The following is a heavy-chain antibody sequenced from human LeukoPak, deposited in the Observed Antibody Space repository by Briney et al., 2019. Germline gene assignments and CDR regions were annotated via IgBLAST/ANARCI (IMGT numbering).Heavy chain of an antibody. J-gene: IGHJ6*03. V-gene: IGHV4-59*01. CDR3: ARAPGNDYYPYYYMDV. CDR1: GGSISSYY. CDR2: IYYSGST. D-gene: IGHD4/OR15-4a*01. Sequence: SETLSLTCTVSGGSISSYYWSWIRQPPGKGLEWIGYIYYSGSTNYNPSLTSRVTVSVDTSKNQFSLKVNSVTAADTAVYYCARAPGNDYYPYYYMDVWGKGTTVTVS.